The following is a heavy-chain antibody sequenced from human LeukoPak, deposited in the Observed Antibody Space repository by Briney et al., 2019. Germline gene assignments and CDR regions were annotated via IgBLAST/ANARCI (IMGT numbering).Heavy chain of an antibody. Sequence: SETLSLTCTVSGGSISSYYWSWIRQPPGKGLEWIGYIHYSGSTNYNPSLKSRVTISVDTSKNQFSLKLSSVTAADTAVYYCAREGIAAAGTSYWGQGTLVTVSS. D-gene: IGHD6-13*01. CDR3: AREGIAAAGTSY. J-gene: IGHJ4*02. CDR2: IHYSGST. V-gene: IGHV4-59*12. CDR1: GGSISSYY.